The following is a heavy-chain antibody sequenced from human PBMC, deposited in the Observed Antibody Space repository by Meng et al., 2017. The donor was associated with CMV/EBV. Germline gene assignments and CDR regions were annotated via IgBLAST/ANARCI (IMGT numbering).Heavy chain of an antibody. V-gene: IGHV4-34*01. CDR1: GGSFSGYY. CDR2: INHSGST. Sequence: GSLRLSCAVYGGSFSGYYWSWIRQPPGKGLEWIGEINHSGSTNYNPSLKSRVTISVDTSKNQFSLKLSCVTAADTAVYYCARGGRDIAAAGTYYYYYGMDVWGQGTTVTVSS. J-gene: IGHJ6*02. D-gene: IGHD6-13*01. CDR3: ARGGRDIAAAGTYYYYYGMDV.